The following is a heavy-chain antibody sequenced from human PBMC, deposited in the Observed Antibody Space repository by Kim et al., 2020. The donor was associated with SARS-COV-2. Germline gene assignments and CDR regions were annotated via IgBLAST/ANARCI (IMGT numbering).Heavy chain of an antibody. V-gene: IGHV5-10-1*01. CDR1: GYSFTSYW. CDR3: ARHGGYSYGSRAGMDV. D-gene: IGHD5-18*01. Sequence: GESLKISCKGSGYSFTSYWISWVRQMPGKGLEWMGRIDPSDSYTNYSPSFQGHVTISADKSISTAYLQWSSLKASDTAMYYCARHGGYSYGSRAGMDVWGQGTTVTVSS. J-gene: IGHJ6*02. CDR2: IDPSDSYT.